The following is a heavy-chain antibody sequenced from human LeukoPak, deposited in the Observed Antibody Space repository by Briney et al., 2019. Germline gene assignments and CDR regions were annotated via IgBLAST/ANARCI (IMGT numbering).Heavy chain of an antibody. Sequence: PGGSLRLSCAASGFPFHNYWMTWVRQAPGKGLEWVANINQDENEKYYLDSVKGRFTISRDNAETSLFLQMTSLRVEDTAIYYCARGLYGSGRRSLMDHWGPGTLVAVSS. V-gene: IGHV3-7*01. CDR2: INQDENEK. CDR1: GFPFHNYW. J-gene: IGHJ4*02. CDR3: ARGLYGSGRRSLMDH. D-gene: IGHD3-10*01.